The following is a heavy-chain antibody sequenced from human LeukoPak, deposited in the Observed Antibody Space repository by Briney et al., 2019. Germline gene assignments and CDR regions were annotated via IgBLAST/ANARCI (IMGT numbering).Heavy chain of an antibody. CDR3: ARGSWYEVNAFDI. Sequence: ASVKVSCKASGYTFTSYDINWVRQATGQGLEWMGWMNPNSGNTGYAQKFQGRVTITRNTSISTAYMELSSLRSEDTAVYYCARGSWYEVNAFDIWGQGTMVTVSS. D-gene: IGHD6-13*01. CDR2: MNPNSGNT. CDR1: GYTFTSYD. J-gene: IGHJ3*02. V-gene: IGHV1-8*03.